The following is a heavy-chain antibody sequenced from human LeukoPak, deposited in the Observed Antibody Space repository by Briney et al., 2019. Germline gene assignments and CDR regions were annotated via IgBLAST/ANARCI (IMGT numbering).Heavy chain of an antibody. CDR2: IYYSGST. Sequence: SETLSLTCTVSGGSISSGDYYWSWIRQPPGKGLEWIGYIYYSGSTYYNPSLKSRVTISVDTSKNQFSLKLSSVTAADTAVYYCASPQTGTTRGHHDAFDIWGQGTMVTVSS. CDR1: GGSISSGDYY. J-gene: IGHJ3*02. CDR3: ASPQTGTTRGHHDAFDI. D-gene: IGHD1-1*01. V-gene: IGHV4-30-4*01.